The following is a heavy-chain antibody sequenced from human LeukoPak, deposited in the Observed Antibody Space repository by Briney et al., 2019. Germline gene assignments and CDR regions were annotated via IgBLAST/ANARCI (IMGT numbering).Heavy chain of an antibody. V-gene: IGHV1-2*02. CDR1: GYIFTGYY. J-gene: IGHJ4*02. Sequence: GASVKVSCKASGYIFTGYYMHWVRQAPGQGLEWMGWINPNSGDTNYAQKFQGRVTMTRDTSISTAYMELSRLRSDDTAVYYCARGTSISLVRGVIGRYWGQGTLVTVSS. CDR2: INPNSGDT. D-gene: IGHD3-10*01. CDR3: ARGTSISLVRGVIGRY.